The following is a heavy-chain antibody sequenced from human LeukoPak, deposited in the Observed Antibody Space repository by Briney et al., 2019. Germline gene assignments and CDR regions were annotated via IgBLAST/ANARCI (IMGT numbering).Heavy chain of an antibody. CDR1: GGSISGYY. V-gene: IGHV4-34*01. CDR2: INHSGST. CDR3: ARGNSSSWTTNWFDP. D-gene: IGHD6-13*01. J-gene: IGHJ5*02. Sequence: TSSETLSLTCTVSGGSISGYYWSWIRQPPGKGLEWIGEINHSGSTNYNPSLKSRVTISVDTSKNQFSLKLSSVTAADTAVYYCARGNSSSWTTNWFDPWGQGTLVTVSS.